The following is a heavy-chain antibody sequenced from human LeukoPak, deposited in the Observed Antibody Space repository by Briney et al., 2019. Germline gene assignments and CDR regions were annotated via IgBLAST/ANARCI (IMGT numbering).Heavy chain of an antibody. CDR3: ARFAAGGSYYYMDV. CDR2: ISSRGIII. J-gene: IGHJ6*03. CDR1: GFTFSDYY. V-gene: IGHV3-11*04. Sequence: GGSLRLSCAASGFTFSDYYMTWIRQAPGKGLEWVSYISSRGIIIYYADSVKGRFTISRDNAKNSLYLQMNSLRADDTAVYYCARFAAGGSYYYMDVWGKGTTVTVSS. D-gene: IGHD6-25*01.